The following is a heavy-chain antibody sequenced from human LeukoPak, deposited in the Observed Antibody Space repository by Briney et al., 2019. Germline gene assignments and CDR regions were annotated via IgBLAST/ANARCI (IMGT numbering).Heavy chain of an antibody. Sequence: GASVKVSCKASGYSFTSYVISWVRQAPGQGLEWMGWISTYNGDTNYEQKLQDRVTMTTDTSTSTAYMELRSLRSDDTAVYYCARLSSHYGDYKVDPWGQGTLVTVSS. CDR1: GYSFTSYV. J-gene: IGHJ5*02. V-gene: IGHV1-18*01. CDR2: ISTYNGDT. D-gene: IGHD4-17*01. CDR3: ARLSSHYGDYKVDP.